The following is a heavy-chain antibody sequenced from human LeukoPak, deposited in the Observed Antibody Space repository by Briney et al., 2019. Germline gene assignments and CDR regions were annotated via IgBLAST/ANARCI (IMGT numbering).Heavy chain of an antibody. CDR2: MNPNSGNT. CDR1: GYTFTSYD. J-gene: IGHJ5*02. D-gene: IGHD4-17*01. V-gene: IGHV1-8*01. Sequence: ASVKVSCKASGYTFTSYDINWVRQATGQGLEWMGWMNPNSGNTGYAQKFQGRVTMTRDTSISTAYMELSRLRSDDTAVYYCARSSGRDDYGDSGNWFDPWGQGTLVTVSS. CDR3: ARSSGRDDYGDSGNWFDP.